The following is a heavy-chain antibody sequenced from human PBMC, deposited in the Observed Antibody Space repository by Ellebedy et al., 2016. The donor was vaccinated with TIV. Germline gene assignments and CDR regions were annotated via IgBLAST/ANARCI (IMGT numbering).Heavy chain of an antibody. CDR3: ARGEGASSWYSAN. V-gene: IGHV1-8*02. Sequence: ASVKVSCXASGYTFTSYAMHWVRQATGQGLEWMGWMNPNSGNTGYAQKFQGRVIMTRNTSISTAYMELSSLRSEDTAVYYCARGEGASSWYSANWGQGTLVTVSS. CDR2: MNPNSGNT. J-gene: IGHJ4*02. CDR1: GYTFTSYA. D-gene: IGHD6-13*01.